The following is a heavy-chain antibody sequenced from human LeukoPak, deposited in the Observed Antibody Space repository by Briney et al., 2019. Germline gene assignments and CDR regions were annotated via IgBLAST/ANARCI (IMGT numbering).Heavy chain of an antibody. D-gene: IGHD5-12*01. V-gene: IGHV1-18*01. CDR1: GYTFTSYG. CDR2: ISAYNGNT. CDR3: ARTSKRWLQFGAFDI. Sequence: ASVKVSCKASGYTFTSYGISWVRQAPGQGLAWMGWISAYNGNTNYAQKLQGRVTMTTDTSTSTAYMELRSLRSDDTAVYYCARTSKRWLQFGAFDIWGQGTMVTVSS. J-gene: IGHJ3*02.